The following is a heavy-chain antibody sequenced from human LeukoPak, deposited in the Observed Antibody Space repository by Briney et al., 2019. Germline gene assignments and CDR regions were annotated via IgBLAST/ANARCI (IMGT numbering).Heavy chain of an antibody. D-gene: IGHD3-22*01. CDR1: GFTFSGSG. CDR3: ARGRRQRNYYDSSGYWETTPKHGFDY. Sequence: PGGSLRLSCAASGFTFSGSGMHWVRQAPGKGLEWVAFIRYHGSDKYYADSVKGRFTISRDNSKNTLYLQMNSLRAEDTAVYYCARGRRQRNYYDSSGYWETTPKHGFDYWGQGTLVTVSS. V-gene: IGHV3-30*02. J-gene: IGHJ4*02. CDR2: IRYHGSDK.